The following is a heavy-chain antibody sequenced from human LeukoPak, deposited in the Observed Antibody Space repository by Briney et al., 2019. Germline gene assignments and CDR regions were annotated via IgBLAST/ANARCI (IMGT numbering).Heavy chain of an antibody. D-gene: IGHD2-8*02. CDR2: ISSSSSYI. Sequence: GGSLRLSCAASGFTFSSYSMNWVRQAPGKGLVWVSSISSSSSYIYYADSVKGRFTISRDNAKNSLYLQMNSLRAEDTAVYYCARDKLVVEGAFDIWGQGTMVTVSS. CDR3: ARDKLVVEGAFDI. J-gene: IGHJ3*02. V-gene: IGHV3-21*01. CDR1: GFTFSSYS.